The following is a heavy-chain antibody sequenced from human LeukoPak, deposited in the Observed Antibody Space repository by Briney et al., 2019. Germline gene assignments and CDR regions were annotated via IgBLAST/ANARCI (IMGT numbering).Heavy chain of an antibody. V-gene: IGHV3-7*01. CDR1: GFTFSSHW. CDR3: ANSNSGPEY. J-gene: IGHJ4*02. D-gene: IGHD4-23*01. Sequence: GGSLRLSCSASGFTFSSHWMNWVRQAPGKGLEWVAIINTNGSEMNYVDSATGRFTISRDNAKNSLYLQMDYLRAEDTAMYYCANSNSGPEYWGQGTLVIVPS. CDR2: INTNGSEM.